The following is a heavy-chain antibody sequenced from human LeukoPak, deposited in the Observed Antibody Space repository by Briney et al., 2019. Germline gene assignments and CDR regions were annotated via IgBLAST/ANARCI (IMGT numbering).Heavy chain of an antibody. V-gene: IGHV4-59*08. CDR1: GGSISSYY. J-gene: IGHJ4*02. CDR2: IYYSGST. D-gene: IGHD5-12*01. CDR3: ARVDHSGYDSGDYFDY. Sequence: NASETLSLTCTVSGGSISSYYWSWIRQPPGKGLEWIGYIYYSGSTNYNPSLKSRVTISVDTSKNQFSLKLSSVTAADTAVYYCARVDHSGYDSGDYFDYWGQGTLVTVSS.